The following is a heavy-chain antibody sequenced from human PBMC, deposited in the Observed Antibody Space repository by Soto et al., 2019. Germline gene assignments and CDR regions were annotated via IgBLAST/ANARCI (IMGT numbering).Heavy chain of an antibody. J-gene: IGHJ4*01. CDR1: GFTFSSYA. V-gene: IGHV3-30-3*01. Sequence: GGSLRLSCAASGFTFSSYAMHWVRQAPGKGLEWVAVISYDGSNKYYADSVKGRFTISRDNSKNTLYLQMNSLRAEDTAVYYCATGYTYYCGQGTSVTGSS. D-gene: IGHD2-2*02. CDR2: ISYDGSNK. CDR3: ATGYTYY.